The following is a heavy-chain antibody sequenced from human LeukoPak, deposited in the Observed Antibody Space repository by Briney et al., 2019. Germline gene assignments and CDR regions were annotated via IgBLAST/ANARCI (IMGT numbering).Heavy chain of an antibody. J-gene: IGHJ4*02. D-gene: IGHD3-10*01. CDR1: GYRFTSYW. CDR3: ARLAYYYGSGSYYFDY. CDR2: IYPGDSET. Sequence: GESLKISCQGSGYRFTSYWIAWARQMPGKGLEWMGIIYPGDSETRYRPSFQGQVTISADKSISTAYLQWSSLKASDTAMYHCARLAYYYGSGSYYFDYWGQGTLVTVSS. V-gene: IGHV5-51*01.